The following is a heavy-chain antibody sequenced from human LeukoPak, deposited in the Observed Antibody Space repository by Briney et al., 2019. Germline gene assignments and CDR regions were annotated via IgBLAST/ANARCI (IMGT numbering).Heavy chain of an antibody. J-gene: IGHJ6*03. V-gene: IGHV4-39*07. CDR2: IYYSGST. CDR1: GGSISSSSYY. CDR3: AREVMGAAARDYYYMDV. Sequence: PSETLSLTCTVSGGSISSSSYYWGWIRQPPGKGLEWIGSIYYSGSTYYNPSLKSRVTISVDTSKNQFSLKLSSVTAADTAVYYCAREVMGAAARDYYYMDVWGKGTTVTVSS. D-gene: IGHD6-13*01.